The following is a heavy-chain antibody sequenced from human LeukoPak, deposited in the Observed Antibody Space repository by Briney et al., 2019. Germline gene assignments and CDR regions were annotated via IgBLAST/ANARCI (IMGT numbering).Heavy chain of an antibody. CDR1: GFTFTSYT. CDR2: TSYDGTNK. CDR3: ARKSLWFKYYDS. D-gene: IGHD3-10*01. Sequence: GGSLRLSCAASGFTFTSYTMHWVRQAPGKGLEWVAATSYDGTNKYCADSVKGRFTISRDNSKNTLYLEMNSLRAEDTAVYFCARKSLWFKYYDSWGQGMLVTVSS. V-gene: IGHV3-30*04. J-gene: IGHJ4*02.